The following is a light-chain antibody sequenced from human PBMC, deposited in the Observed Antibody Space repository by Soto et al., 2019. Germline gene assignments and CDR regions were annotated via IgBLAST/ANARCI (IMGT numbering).Light chain of an antibody. CDR1: QSVTSNY. Sequence: EIVLTQSPGTLSLSPGERATLSCRASQSVTSNYLAWYQQKPGQAPGLLIYGASSRATGIPDRFSGSGSGTDFTLTISRLEPEDFAVYYCQQYGSSRATFGQGTKLEIK. CDR3: QQYGSSRAT. CDR2: GAS. J-gene: IGKJ2*01. V-gene: IGKV3-20*01.